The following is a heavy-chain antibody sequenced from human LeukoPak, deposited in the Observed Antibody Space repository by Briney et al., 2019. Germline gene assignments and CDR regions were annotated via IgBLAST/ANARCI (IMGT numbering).Heavy chain of an antibody. D-gene: IGHD3-3*01. Sequence: PSETLSLTCAVSGYSISSGYYWGWIRQPPGKGLEWIGSIYHSGSTYYNPSLKSRVTISVDTSKNQFSLKLSSVTAADTAVYYCARHHDVYYDFWSGYYKNDRYFDLWGRGTLVTVSS. CDR1: GYSISSGYY. CDR3: ARHHDVYYDFWSGYYKNDRYFDL. J-gene: IGHJ2*01. CDR2: IYHSGST. V-gene: IGHV4-38-2*01.